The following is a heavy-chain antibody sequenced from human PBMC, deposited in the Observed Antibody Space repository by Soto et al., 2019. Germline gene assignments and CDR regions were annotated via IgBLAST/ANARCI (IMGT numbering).Heavy chain of an antibody. V-gene: IGHV1-18*01. J-gene: IGHJ4*02. Sequence: ASVKVSCKASGYIMTTYGVSWVRQAPGQGLEWVGWISAYNDHTNYAQKFQGRVTMTTDTPTSTAYMELRSLRSDDTAVYYCARGTYFDYWGQGTLVTVSS. CDR2: ISAYNDHT. D-gene: IGHD1-1*01. CDR3: ARGTYFDY. CDR1: GYIMTTYG.